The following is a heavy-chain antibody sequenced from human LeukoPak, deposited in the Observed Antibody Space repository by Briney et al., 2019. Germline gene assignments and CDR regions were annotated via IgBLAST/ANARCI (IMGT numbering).Heavy chain of an antibody. CDR3: ARGIVGATSFDY. J-gene: IGHJ4*02. CDR1: GGSISSYY. V-gene: IGHV4-59*01. CDR2: IYYSGST. Sequence: SETLSLTCTISGGSISSYYWSWIRQPPGKGLEWIGHIYYSGSTNYNPSLKSRVTISVDTSKNQFSLKLSSVTAADTAVYYCARGIVGATSFDYWGQGTLVTVSS. D-gene: IGHD1-26*01.